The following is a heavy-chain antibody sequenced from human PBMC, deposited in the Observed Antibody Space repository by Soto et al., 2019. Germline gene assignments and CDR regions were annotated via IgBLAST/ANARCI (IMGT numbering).Heavy chain of an antibody. CDR3: AKGGSSSSSPLDY. D-gene: IGHD2-2*01. V-gene: IGHV3-23*01. CDR2: ISDSGGTT. CDR1: RFTFSNYA. J-gene: IGHJ4*02. Sequence: EVQLLESGGDLVQPGGSLRLSCAATRFTFSNYAMNWVRQAPGKGLEWVSVISDSGGTTYYTDSVKGRFTVSRDNSKNTLYLQMNSLSAEDTAVYFCAKGGSSSSSPLDYWGRGTLVTVSS.